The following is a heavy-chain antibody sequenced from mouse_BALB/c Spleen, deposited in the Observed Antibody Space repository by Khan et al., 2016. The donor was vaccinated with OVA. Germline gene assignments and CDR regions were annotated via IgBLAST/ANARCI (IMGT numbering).Heavy chain of an antibody. CDR1: GFSLTTYG. J-gene: IGHJ3*01. V-gene: IGHV2-2*02. D-gene: IGHD2-4*01. Sequence: QVQLKQSGPGLVQPSQSLSITCTVSGFSLTTYGVHWVRQSPGKGLEWLGAIWSGGTTDYSAAFISRLSITTDNSKSQVFFKMNSLQANDTAIDYCARNYDYDEGFAYWGQGTLVTVSA. CDR2: IWSGGTT. CDR3: ARNYDYDEGFAY.